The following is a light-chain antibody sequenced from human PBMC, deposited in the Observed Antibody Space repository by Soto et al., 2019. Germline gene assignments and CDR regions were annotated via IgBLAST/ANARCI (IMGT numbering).Light chain of an antibody. CDR2: EVS. CDR1: SXDVGGYNY. CDR3: SSYTTSNTYV. Sequence: QSVLTQPASVSGYPGQSITISCTGRSXDVGGYNYVSWYQQHPGKAPKFMIYEVSRRPSGVSNRFSGSKSGNTASLTVSGLQAEDEADYYCSSYTTSNTYVFGTG. J-gene: IGLJ1*01. V-gene: IGLV2-14*01.